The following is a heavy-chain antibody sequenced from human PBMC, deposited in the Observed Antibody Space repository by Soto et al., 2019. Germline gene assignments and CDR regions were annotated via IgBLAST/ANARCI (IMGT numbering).Heavy chain of an antibody. CDR1: SGSISSSNW. D-gene: IGHD3-10*01. CDR3: ARDPMVRGKGMAV. J-gene: IGHJ6*03. Sequence: QVQLQESCPGLVKPSGTLSLTCAVSSGSISSSNWWSWVRQPPGKGLEWIGQIYHSGSTNYNPSLKSRVTISVDKSKNQSSLKLSSVTAADTAVYYCARDPMVRGKGMAVWGKGTTVTVSS. CDR2: IYHSGST. V-gene: IGHV4-4*02.